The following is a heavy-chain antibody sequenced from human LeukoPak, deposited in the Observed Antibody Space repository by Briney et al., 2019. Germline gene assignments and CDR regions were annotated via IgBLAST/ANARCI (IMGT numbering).Heavy chain of an antibody. CDR2: VHYSGST. CDR1: GGSISSYY. Sequence: SETLSLTCTVSGGSISSYYWSWIRQPPGKGLEWIGYVHYSGSTNYNPSLKSRVTISVDTSKNQFSLKLSSVTAADTAVYYCARDWGVSARPGYMDVWGKGTTVTVSS. D-gene: IGHD6-6*01. CDR3: ARDWGVSARPGYMDV. V-gene: IGHV4-59*01. J-gene: IGHJ6*03.